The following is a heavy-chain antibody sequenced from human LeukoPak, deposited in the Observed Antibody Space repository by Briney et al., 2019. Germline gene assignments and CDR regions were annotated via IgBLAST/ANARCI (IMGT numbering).Heavy chain of an antibody. J-gene: IGHJ4*02. Sequence: PGGSLRLSCAAPGFTVSGFSMNWVRQAPGKGLEWVSYISGSGGDIHYADSVKGRFTISRNNAKNSLYLQMTSLRDEDTAVYYCARDLHSGAYTFDYWGQGTLVTVSS. V-gene: IGHV3-48*02. CDR2: ISGSGGDI. CDR3: ARDLHSGAYTFDY. CDR1: GFTVSGFS. D-gene: IGHD1-26*01.